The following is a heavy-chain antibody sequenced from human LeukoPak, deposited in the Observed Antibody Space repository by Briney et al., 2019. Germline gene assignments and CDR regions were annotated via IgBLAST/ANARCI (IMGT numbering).Heavy chain of an antibody. CDR1: GFTVSSNY. V-gene: IGHV3-66*01. J-gene: IGHJ4*02. Sequence: GGSLRLSCAASGFTVSSNYMSWVRQAPGKGLEWVSVIYRGGSTYYADSVKGRFNISRDNYKNTLYLQMNSLRAEDTAVYYCARGGIVVPAAMKVWGQGTLVTVSS. CDR2: IYRGGST. CDR3: ARGGIVVPAAMKV. D-gene: IGHD2-2*01.